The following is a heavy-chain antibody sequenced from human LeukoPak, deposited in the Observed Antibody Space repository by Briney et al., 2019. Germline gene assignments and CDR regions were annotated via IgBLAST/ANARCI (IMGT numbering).Heavy chain of an antibody. J-gene: IGHJ4*02. CDR1: GGSISSGDYY. CDR2: IYYSGST. Sequence: SQTLSLTCTVSGGSISSGDYYWSWIRQPPGKGLEWIGYIYYSGSTYYNPSLKSRVTISVDTSKNQFSLKLSSVTAADTAVYYCARRRINYYDSSGGGYYFDYWGQGTPVTVSS. V-gene: IGHV4-30-4*01. D-gene: IGHD3-22*01. CDR3: ARRRINYYDSSGGGYYFDY.